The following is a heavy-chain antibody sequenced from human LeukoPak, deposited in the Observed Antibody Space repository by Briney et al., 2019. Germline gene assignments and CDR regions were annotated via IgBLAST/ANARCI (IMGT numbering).Heavy chain of an antibody. J-gene: IGHJ1*01. CDR3: ARVRHDYSSRGSFFEYFQH. V-gene: IGHV3-21*01. Sequence: PGGSLRLSCAASGFTFSSYSMNWVRQAPGKGLEWVSSISSSSSYIYYADSVKGRFTISRDNAKNSLYLQMNSLRAEDTAVYYCARVRHDYSSRGSFFEYFQHWGQGTLVTVSS. CDR2: ISSSSSYI. CDR1: GFTFSSYS. D-gene: IGHD6-13*01.